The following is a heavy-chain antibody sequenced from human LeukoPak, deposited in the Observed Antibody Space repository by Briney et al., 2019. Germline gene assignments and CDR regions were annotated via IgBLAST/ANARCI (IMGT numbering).Heavy chain of an antibody. V-gene: IGHV3-30*02. D-gene: IGHD6-19*01. CDR1: GFTFSSYG. J-gene: IGHJ4*02. Sequence: GGSLRLSCAASGFTFSSYGTHWVRQAPGKGLEWVAFIRYDGSNKYYADSVKGRFTISRDNSKNTLYLQMNSLRAEDTAVYYCAKEACSSGWYWLDYWGQGTLVTVSS. CDR2: IRYDGSNK. CDR3: AKEACSSGWYWLDY.